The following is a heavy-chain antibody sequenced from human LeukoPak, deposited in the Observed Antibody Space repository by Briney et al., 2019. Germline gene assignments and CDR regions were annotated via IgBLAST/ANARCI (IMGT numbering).Heavy chain of an antibody. D-gene: IGHD2-2*01. CDR1: GGSISSGGYS. CDR2: IYHSGST. V-gene: IGHV4-30-2*01. J-gene: IGHJ5*02. CDR3: ARGGYCSSTSCSSNWFDP. Sequence: SETLSLTCAVSGGSISSGGYSWSWIRQPPGKGLEWIGYIYHSGSTYYNPSLKSRVTISVDRSKNQFSLKLSSVTAADTAVYYCARGGYCSSTSCSSNWFDPWGQGTLVTVSS.